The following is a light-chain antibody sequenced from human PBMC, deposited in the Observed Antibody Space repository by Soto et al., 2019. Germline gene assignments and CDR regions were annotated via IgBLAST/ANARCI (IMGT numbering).Light chain of an antibody. Sequence: EIVLTQSPGTLSLSPGEGATLSCRASQTVTSSYLAWYQQKPGQAPSLLIYAASSRATGIPDRFSGSGSGTDFTLTITRLEPEDFATYYCQHYGSSTGTFGQGTKVEIK. J-gene: IGKJ1*01. CDR1: QTVTSSY. CDR2: AAS. CDR3: QHYGSSTGT. V-gene: IGKV3-20*01.